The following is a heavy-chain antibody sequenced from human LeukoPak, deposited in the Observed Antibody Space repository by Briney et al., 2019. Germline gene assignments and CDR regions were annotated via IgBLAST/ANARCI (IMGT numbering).Heavy chain of an antibody. Sequence: GGSLELSFVISGFNFDDYAMHWVRPGPGKALEWVSVISWDGNKVAYADSVKGRFTISRDNAKNSLYLQMTSLRPEDTAFYYCAKDRPVATTLHHFDHWGLGTLVTVSS. J-gene: IGHJ4*02. CDR1: GFNFDDYA. D-gene: IGHD1-26*01. CDR3: AKDRPVATTLHHFDH. V-gene: IGHV3-9*01. CDR2: ISWDGNKV.